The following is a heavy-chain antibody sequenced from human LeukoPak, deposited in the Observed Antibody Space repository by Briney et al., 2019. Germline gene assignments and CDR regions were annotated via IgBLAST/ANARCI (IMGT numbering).Heavy chain of an antibody. J-gene: IGHJ4*02. CDR1: GYTFTSYD. CDR3: ARSESYDSSGRFRL. Sequence: ASVKVSCKASGYTFTSYDINWVRQVTGQGLEWMGWMNPKSGNTGYAQKFQGRVTITRNTSISTAYMEVSSLRYEDTALYYCARSESYDSSGRFRLWGQGTLVTVSS. CDR2: MNPKSGNT. V-gene: IGHV1-8*03. D-gene: IGHD3-22*01.